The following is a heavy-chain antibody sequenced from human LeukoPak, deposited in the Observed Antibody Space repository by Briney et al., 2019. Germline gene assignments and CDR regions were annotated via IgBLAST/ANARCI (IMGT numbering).Heavy chain of an antibody. D-gene: IGHD1-26*01. CDR2: IYSSVST. CDR1: GGSISGSSYY. Sequence: PSETLSLTCTVSGGSISGSSYYWGWIRQPPGKGLEWIGSIYSSVSTYYNPSLKSRVTISVDTSKNQFSLRLSSVTAADTALYYCAYSGSYGHLGYWGQGIPVTVSS. CDR3: AYSGSYGHLGY. V-gene: IGHV4-39*01. J-gene: IGHJ4*02.